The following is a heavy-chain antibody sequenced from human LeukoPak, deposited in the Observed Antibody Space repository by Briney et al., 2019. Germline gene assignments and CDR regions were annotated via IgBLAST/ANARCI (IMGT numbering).Heavy chain of an antibody. CDR3: ARDQGIAVAGTLD. Sequence: SETLPLTCAVYGGSFSGYYWSWIRQPPGKGLEWIGEINHSGSTNYNPSLKSRVTISVDTSKNQFSLKLSSVTAADTAVYYCARDQGIAVAGTLDWGQGTLVTVSS. J-gene: IGHJ4*02. CDR1: GGSFSGYY. D-gene: IGHD6-19*01. CDR2: INHSGST. V-gene: IGHV4-34*01.